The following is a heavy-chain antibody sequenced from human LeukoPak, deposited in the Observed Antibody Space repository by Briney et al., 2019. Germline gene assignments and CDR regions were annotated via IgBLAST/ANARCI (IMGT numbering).Heavy chain of an antibody. CDR2: ISSSSSYI. CDR1: GFTFSSYS. J-gene: IGHJ3*02. CDR3: ARVRWESAHDAFDI. D-gene: IGHD4-23*01. V-gene: IGHV3-21*01. Sequence: GGSLRLSCAASGFTFSSYSMNWVRQAPGKGLEWVSSISSSSSYIYYADSVKGRFTISRDSAKNSLYLQMNSLRAEDTAVYYCARVRWESAHDAFDIWGQGTMVTVSS.